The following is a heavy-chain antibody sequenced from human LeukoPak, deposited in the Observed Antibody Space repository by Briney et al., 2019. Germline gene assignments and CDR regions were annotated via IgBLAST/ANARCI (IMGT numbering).Heavy chain of an antibody. J-gene: IGHJ4*02. CDR2: IKPDGSEK. D-gene: IGHD3-10*01. CDR1: GFTFSSYW. CDR3: ATAYYYATAD. Sequence: PGGSLRLSCAASGFTFSSYWMTWVRQAPGKGLEWVANIKPDGSEKYYVDSVKGRFTISRDNPRNSLYLQMNSLSAEDTAVYYCATAYYYATADRGQGTLVTVFS. V-gene: IGHV3-7*01.